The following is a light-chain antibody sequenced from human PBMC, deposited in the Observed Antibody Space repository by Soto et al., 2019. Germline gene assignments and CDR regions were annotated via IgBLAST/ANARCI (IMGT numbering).Light chain of an antibody. CDR2: AVS. Sequence: QSALTQPPSVSGSPGQSITISCSGTSSDIGSYDHVAWYQQFPGKSPKLIIYAVSDRPSGVSDRFSGSKSGISASLTISGLQTEDEADYYCISCTDRQSYLFVTGTKV. J-gene: IGLJ1*01. CDR1: SSDIGSYDH. V-gene: IGLV2-14*03. CDR3: ISCTDRQSYL.